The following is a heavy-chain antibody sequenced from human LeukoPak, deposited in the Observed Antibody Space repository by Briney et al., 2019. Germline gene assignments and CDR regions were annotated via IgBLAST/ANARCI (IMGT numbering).Heavy chain of an antibody. D-gene: IGHD4-17*01. CDR3: AKDGYGDYGGSWFDP. J-gene: IGHJ5*02. CDR2: ISWNSGSI. Sequence: GGSLRLSCAASGFTFSSYAMSWVRQAPGKGLEWVSGISWNSGSIGYADSVKGRFTISRDNAKNSLYLQMNSLRAEDTALYYCAKDGYGDYGGSWFDPWGQGTLVTVSS. V-gene: IGHV3-9*01. CDR1: GFTFSSYA.